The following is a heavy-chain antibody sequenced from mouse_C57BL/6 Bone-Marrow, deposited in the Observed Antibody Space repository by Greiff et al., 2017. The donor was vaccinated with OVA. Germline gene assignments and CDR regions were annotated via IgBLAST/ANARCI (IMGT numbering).Heavy chain of an antibody. CDR2: IDPENGDT. D-gene: IGHD2-1*01. V-gene: IGHV14-1*01. Sequence: EVQLQQSGAELVRPGASVKVSCTASGYNFKDDYMHWVKQRPEQGLEWIGGIDPENGDTEYDEKFKGKATMTADKSSSTAYMQLSSLTSEDSAVYFCTSDGNCAYWGQGTTLTVSA. CDR1: GYNFKDDY. CDR3: TSDGNCAY. J-gene: IGHJ2*01.